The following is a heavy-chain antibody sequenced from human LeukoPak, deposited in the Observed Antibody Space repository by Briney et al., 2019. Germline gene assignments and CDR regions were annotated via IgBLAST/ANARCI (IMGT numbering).Heavy chain of an antibody. CDR3: ARVGYCSGDRCYLHFDY. D-gene: IGHD2-15*01. CDR1: GYTFTVYY. Sequence: GASVKVSCKASGYTFTVYYMHWVRQAPGQGLEWMGWINPNSGGTNYAQKFQGWVTMTRDTSISTVYMELNRLTSDDTALYYCARVGYCSGDRCYLHFDYWGQGTLVTVSS. V-gene: IGHV1-2*04. J-gene: IGHJ4*02. CDR2: INPNSGGT.